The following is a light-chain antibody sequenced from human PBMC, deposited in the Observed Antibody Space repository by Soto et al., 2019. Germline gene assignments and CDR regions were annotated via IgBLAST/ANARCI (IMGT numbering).Light chain of an antibody. V-gene: IGKV1-5*01. J-gene: IGKJ1*01. CDR1: QSISGW. CDR3: QQYNSYSRT. Sequence: DIQMTQSPSTLSASVGDRVTITCRASQSISGWLAWYQQKPGKAPKLLMSDASSLESGVPSRFSVSGSGTEFTLAIHSLQPDDFATYFCQQYNSYSRTVGQGTKVEMK. CDR2: DAS.